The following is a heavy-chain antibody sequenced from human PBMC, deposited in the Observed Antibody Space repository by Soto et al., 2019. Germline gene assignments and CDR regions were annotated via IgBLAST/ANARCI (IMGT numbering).Heavy chain of an antibody. CDR3: AIRYCSGGSCYPYYFDY. CDR1: GFTFSSYA. Sequence: EVQLLESGGGLVQPGGSLRLSCAASGFTFSSYAMSWVRQAPGKGLEWVSAISGSGGSTYYADSVKGRFTISRDNSTNTLYLQMNSLRAEDTAVYYCAIRYCSGGSCYPYYFDYWGQGTLVTVSS. D-gene: IGHD2-15*01. V-gene: IGHV3-23*01. CDR2: ISGSGGST. J-gene: IGHJ4*02.